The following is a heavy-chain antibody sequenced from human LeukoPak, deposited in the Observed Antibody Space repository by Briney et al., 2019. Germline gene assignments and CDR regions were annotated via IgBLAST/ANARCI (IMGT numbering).Heavy chain of an antibody. V-gene: IGHV3-74*01. CDR1: GFTFSRYW. Sequence: GGSLRLSCAASGFTFSRYWMHWVRQAPGKGLMWVSRINNDGSATNYADSVKGRFTISRDNTKNTLYLQMNSLRAEDTAVYYCVPEEKYSSGWFYFDFWGQGTLVTVSS. CDR3: VPEEKYSSGWFYFDF. CDR2: INNDGSAT. D-gene: IGHD6-19*01. J-gene: IGHJ4*02.